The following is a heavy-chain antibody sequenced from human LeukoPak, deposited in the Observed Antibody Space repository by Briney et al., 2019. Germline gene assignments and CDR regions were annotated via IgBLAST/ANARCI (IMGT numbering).Heavy chain of an antibody. CDR1: GFTFGDYA. CDR3: AKTALSSWYLYYFDY. J-gene: IGHJ4*02. V-gene: IGHV3-30*18. CDR2: ISYDGSNK. D-gene: IGHD6-13*01. Sequence: GGSLRLSCTASGFTFGDYAMSWIRQAPGKGLEWVAVISYDGSNKYYADSVKGRFTISRDNSKNTLYLQMNSLRAEDTAVYYCAKTALSSWYLYYFDYWGQGTLVTVSS.